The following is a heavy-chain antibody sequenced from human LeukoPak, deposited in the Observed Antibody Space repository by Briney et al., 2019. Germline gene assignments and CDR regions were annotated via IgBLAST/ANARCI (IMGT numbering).Heavy chain of an antibody. CDR3: VRAMGFNFGVVIIPY. CDR1: GFTLSSYS. D-gene: IGHD3-3*01. J-gene: IGHJ4*02. V-gene: IGHV3-7*01. CDR2: IKQDGSEK. Sequence: GGSLRLSCAASGFTLSSYSMNWVRQAPGKGLEWVANIKQDGSEKYYVDSVKGRFTISRDNAKNSLYLQMNSLRAEDTAVYYCVRAMGFNFGVVIIPYWGQGTLVTVSS.